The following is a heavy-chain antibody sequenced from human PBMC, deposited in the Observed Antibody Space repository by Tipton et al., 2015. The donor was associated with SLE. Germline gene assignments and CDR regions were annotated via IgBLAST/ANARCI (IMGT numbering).Heavy chain of an antibody. D-gene: IGHD7-27*01. V-gene: IGHV3-23*03. Sequence: SLRLSCAASGFTFRSYAMHWVRQTPGKGLEWVSVMFGGGSSTYYADSVKGRFTMSRDNSKSTLYLQMNSLRVDDMAVYYCAKGSPKWGGFGSWGQGTLVTVSS. CDR3: AKGSPKWGGFGS. CDR2: MFGGGSST. CDR1: GFTFRSYA. J-gene: IGHJ4*02.